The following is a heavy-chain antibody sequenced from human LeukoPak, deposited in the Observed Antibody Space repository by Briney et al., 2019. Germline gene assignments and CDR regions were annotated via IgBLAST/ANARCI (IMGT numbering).Heavy chain of an antibody. CDR3: AREWLRYFDWPYDAFDI. CDR1: GYTFTSYY. D-gene: IGHD3-9*01. V-gene: IGHV1-46*01. J-gene: IGHJ3*02. CDR2: INPSGGST. Sequence: ASVKVSCKASGYTFTSYYMHWVRQAPGQGLEWMGIINPSGGSTSYAQKFQDRVTMTRDTSTSTVYMELSSLRSEDTAVYYCAREWLRYFDWPYDAFDIWGQGTMVTVSS.